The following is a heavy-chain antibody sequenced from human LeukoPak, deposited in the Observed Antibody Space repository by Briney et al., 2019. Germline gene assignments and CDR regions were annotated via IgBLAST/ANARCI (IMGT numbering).Heavy chain of an antibody. CDR1: GFTFSSYP. V-gene: IGHV3-23*01. J-gene: IGHJ5*02. Sequence: GGSLRLSCATSGFTFSSYPMSWVRQPPGKGLGWVSAITGRGDSTSYADSVKGRFTISRDNSKNTLYLQVDSLRADDTAVYYCAKDRNSGSGSYTWGLFDPWGQGILVTVSS. D-gene: IGHD3-10*01. CDR3: AKDRNSGSGSYTWGLFDP. CDR2: ITGRGDST.